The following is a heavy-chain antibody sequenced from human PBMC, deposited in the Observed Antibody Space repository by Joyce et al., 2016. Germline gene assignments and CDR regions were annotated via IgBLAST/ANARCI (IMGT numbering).Heavy chain of an antibody. J-gene: IGHJ6*02. CDR2: VDPSGGST. D-gene: IGHD2-21*02. CDR1: GYTFTSYS. Sequence: QVQLVQSGAEVKRPGASVKISCKASGYTFTSYSVHWVRPAPGQGLEWVGMVDPSGGSTTYAQRFQGRVIMTRDTSTSTVYMKLNSLRSEDTAVYYCASRGTSNISDHYYGMDVWGQGTTVTVSS. V-gene: IGHV1-46*01. CDR3: ASRGTSNISDHYYGMDV.